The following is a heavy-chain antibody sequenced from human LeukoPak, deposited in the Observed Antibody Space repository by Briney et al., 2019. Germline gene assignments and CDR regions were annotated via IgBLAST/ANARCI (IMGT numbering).Heavy chain of an antibody. D-gene: IGHD6-19*01. CDR1: RYTFTSYG. Sequence: ASVKVSCKASRYTFTSYGISWVRQAPGQGLEWMGWISGDNGDTNYAQKLQGRVTTTTDTSTSTAYMELRSLRSDDTAVYYCARSSVADSSGWYYFDYWGQGTLVTVSS. J-gene: IGHJ4*02. CDR2: ISGDNGDT. V-gene: IGHV1-18*04. CDR3: ARSSVADSSGWYYFDY.